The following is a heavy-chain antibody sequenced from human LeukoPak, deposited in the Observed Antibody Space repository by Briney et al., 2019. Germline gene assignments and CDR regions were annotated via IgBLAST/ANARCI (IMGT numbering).Heavy chain of an antibody. CDR1: GFTFSSYG. Sequence: GGSLRLSCAASGFTFSSYGMHWVRQAPGKGLEWVAVIWYDGSNKYYADSVKGRFTISRDNAKNSLYLQMNSLRDEDTAVYYCASRWFDPWGQGTLVTVSS. J-gene: IGHJ5*02. V-gene: IGHV3-33*01. CDR3: ASRWFDP. CDR2: IWYDGSNK.